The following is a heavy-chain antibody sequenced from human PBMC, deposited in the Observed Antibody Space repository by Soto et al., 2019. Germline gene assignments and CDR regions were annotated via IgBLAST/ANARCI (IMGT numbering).Heavy chain of an antibody. Sequence: GGSLRLSCAASGLTFSNAWMSWVRQAPGKGLEWVGRIKSKTDGGTTDYAAPVKGRFTISRDDSKNTLYLQMNSLKTEDTAVYYCNTILEIYYYYYGMDVWGQGTTVTVYS. V-gene: IGHV3-15*01. J-gene: IGHJ6*02. CDR2: IKSKTDGGTT. CDR3: NTILEIYYYYYGMDV. D-gene: IGHD1-1*01. CDR1: GLTFSNAW.